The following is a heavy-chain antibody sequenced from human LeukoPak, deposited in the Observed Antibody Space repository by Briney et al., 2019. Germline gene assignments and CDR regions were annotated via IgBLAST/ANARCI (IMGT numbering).Heavy chain of an antibody. V-gene: IGHV4-34*01. D-gene: IGHD2-21*02. Sequence: SETLSLTCAVSRGSLSIYYWSWIRQPPGKGLEWIGEIDHGGSTNCNPSLKSRVTISVDTSKNQFSLKLNSVTAADTAVYYCARGDSRFDYWGQGALVTVSS. J-gene: IGHJ4*02. CDR2: IDHGGST. CDR3: ARGDSRFDY. CDR1: RGSLSIYY.